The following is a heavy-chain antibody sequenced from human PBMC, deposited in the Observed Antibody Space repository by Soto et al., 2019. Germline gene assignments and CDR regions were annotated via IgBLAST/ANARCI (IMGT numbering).Heavy chain of an antibody. J-gene: IGHJ6*02. CDR2: IIPIFGTA. D-gene: IGHD6-13*01. CDR1: GGTFSSYA. CDR3: ARDPEFTAGGQSRGLMDV. Sequence: SVKVSCKASGGTFSSYAISWVRQAPVQGLEWMGGIIPIFGTANYAQKFQGRVTIIADKSTSTAYVELSSLRAEDTAVYYCARDPEFTAGGQSRGLMDVWGQGTTVTVSS. V-gene: IGHV1-69*06.